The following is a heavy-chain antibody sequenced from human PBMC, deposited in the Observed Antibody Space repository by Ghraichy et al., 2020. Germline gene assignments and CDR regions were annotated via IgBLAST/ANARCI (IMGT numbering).Heavy chain of an antibody. CDR2: FDAENGPM. Sequence: ASVKVSCKVSGDSLSDLAMYWVRQTRGKGLESMGGFDAENGPMTYAPQFQGRVTMTEDTSTNTAYMELISLKSEDTAVYYCATMSSGLADGDCYGCVGLDLWGQGTVVTVSS. D-gene: IGHD2-21*02. V-gene: IGHV1-24*01. CDR1: GDSLSDLA. CDR3: ATMSSGLADGDCYGCVGLDL. J-gene: IGHJ3*01.